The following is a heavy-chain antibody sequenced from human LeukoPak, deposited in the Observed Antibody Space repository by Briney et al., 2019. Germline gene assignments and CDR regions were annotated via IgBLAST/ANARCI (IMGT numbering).Heavy chain of an antibody. V-gene: IGHV3-30*18. D-gene: IGHD2-15*01. J-gene: IGHJ4*02. CDR2: ISYDGSNK. CDR3: AKLSDCSGGSCYSENYFDY. Sequence: PGGSLRLSCAASGFTFSSYGMHWVRQAPGKGLEWVAVISYDGSNKYYADSVKGRLTISRDNSKNTLYLQMNSLRAEDTAVYYCAKLSDCSGGSCYSENYFDYWGQGTLVTVSS. CDR1: GFTFSSYG.